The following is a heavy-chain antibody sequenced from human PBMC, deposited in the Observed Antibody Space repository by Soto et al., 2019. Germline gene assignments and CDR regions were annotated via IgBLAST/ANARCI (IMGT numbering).Heavy chain of an antibody. CDR2: IIPILGIA. CDR1: GGTFSSYT. CDR3: ATRTGLSLGDAFDI. V-gene: IGHV1-69*02. D-gene: IGHD7-27*01. J-gene: IGHJ3*02. Sequence: ASVKVSCKASGGTFSSYTISWVRQAPGQGLEWMGRIIPILGIANYAQKFQGRVTITADKSTSTAYMELSSLRSEDTVVYYCATRTGLSLGDAFDIWGQGTMVTVSS.